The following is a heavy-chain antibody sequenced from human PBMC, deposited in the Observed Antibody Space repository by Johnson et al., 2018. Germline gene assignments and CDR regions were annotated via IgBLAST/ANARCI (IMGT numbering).Heavy chain of an antibody. CDR3: AKGYYDYIDVTFDI. V-gene: IGHV3-30*18. J-gene: IGHJ3*02. Sequence: VQLVESGGGVVQPGRSLRLSCAASGFTFSSFGMHWVRQAPGKGLEWVAVISYDGSNKYYADSVKGRFTISRDNSKNTLYLQMNSLRAEETALYYCAKGYYDYIDVTFDIWSQGTMVTVSS. D-gene: IGHD3-16*01. CDR2: ISYDGSNK. CDR1: GFTFSSFG.